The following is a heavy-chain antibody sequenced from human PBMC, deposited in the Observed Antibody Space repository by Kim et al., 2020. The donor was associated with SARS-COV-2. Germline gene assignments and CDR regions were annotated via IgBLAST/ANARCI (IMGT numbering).Heavy chain of an antibody. D-gene: IGHD5-12*01. CDR3: ASSGYGDY. CDR1: GGSFSGYY. CDR2: INHSGST. Sequence: SETLSLTCAVYGGSFSGYYWSWIRQPPGKGLEWIGEINHSGSTNYNPSLKSRVTISVDTSKNQFSLKLSSVTAADTAVYYCASSGYGDYWGQGTLVTVSS. V-gene: IGHV4-34*01. J-gene: IGHJ4*02.